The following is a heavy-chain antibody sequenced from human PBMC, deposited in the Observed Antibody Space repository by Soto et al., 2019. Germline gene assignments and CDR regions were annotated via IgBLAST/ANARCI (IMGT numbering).Heavy chain of an antibody. CDR2: ISNDGSNK. Sequence: QVHLVESGGGVVQPGRSLRLSCAASGFSFSTYGMHWVRQAPGKGLEWVAFISNDGSNKYYADSVKGRFTISRDNSKNTLYLQMNSLRAEDTAVYYCAKGFGYSWAFDYWGQGTLVTVSS. CDR3: AKGFGYSWAFDY. CDR1: GFSFSTYG. D-gene: IGHD2-15*01. V-gene: IGHV3-30*18. J-gene: IGHJ4*02.